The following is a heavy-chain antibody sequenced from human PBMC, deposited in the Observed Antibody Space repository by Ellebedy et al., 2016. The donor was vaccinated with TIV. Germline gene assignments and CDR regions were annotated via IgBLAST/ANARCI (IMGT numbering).Heavy chain of an antibody. J-gene: IGHJ4*02. Sequence: GESLKISXVGSGFMSKNYAMSWVRQAPGKRLEWVSGINGNGEKTYYRDSVKGRFTISRDNSKNTLYLQMNSLRAEDTAVYYCARDPLTGFGDYYFDYWGQGTLVTVSS. CDR3: ARDPLTGFGDYYFDY. CDR1: GFMSKNYA. V-gene: IGHV3-23*01. D-gene: IGHD4-17*01. CDR2: INGNGEKT.